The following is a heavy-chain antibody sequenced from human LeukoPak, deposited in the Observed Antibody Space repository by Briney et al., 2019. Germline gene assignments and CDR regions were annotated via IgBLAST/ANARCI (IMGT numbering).Heavy chain of an antibody. D-gene: IGHD3-22*01. CDR3: ARYSYYYDSSGHGGGYFDY. CDR2: IYYSGST. V-gene: IGHV4-59*01. CDR1: GGSISSYY. J-gene: IGHJ4*02. Sequence: SETLSLTRTVSGGSISSYYWSWIRQPPGKGLEWIGYIYYSGSTNYNPSLKSRVTISVDTSKNQFSLKLSSVTAADTAVYYCARYSYYYDSSGHGGGYFDYWGQGTLVTVSS.